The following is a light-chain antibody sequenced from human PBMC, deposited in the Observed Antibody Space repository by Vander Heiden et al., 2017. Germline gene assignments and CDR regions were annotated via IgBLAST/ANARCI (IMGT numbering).Light chain of an antibody. V-gene: IGLV2-8*01. J-gene: IGLJ1*01. CDR1: SSDVGGYNY. CDR3: SSYAGSNNFV. Sequence: QSALTPPPSASGSPGQSVPISCTGTSSDVGGYNYVSWYQQHPGKAPKLMIYEVSKRPSGVPDRFSGSKSGNTASLTVSGLQAEDEADYYCSSYAGSNNFVFGTGTKVTVL. CDR2: EVS.